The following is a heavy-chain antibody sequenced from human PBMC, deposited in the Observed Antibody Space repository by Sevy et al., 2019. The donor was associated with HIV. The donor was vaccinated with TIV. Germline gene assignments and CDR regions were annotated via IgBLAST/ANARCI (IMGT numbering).Heavy chain of an antibody. CDR2: IYPDDSDT. J-gene: IGHJ6*02. CDR1: EYSFRTYW. CDR3: ARHHASYGVTGYYYYSGLDV. V-gene: IGHV5-51*01. D-gene: IGHD4-17*01. Sequence: GESLKISCKGSEYSFRTYWIGWVRQMPGKGLEWMGIIYPDDSDTRYSPSFQGHVTISADKCINTAYLQWNSLRASDSAMYYCARHHASYGVTGYYYYSGLDVWGQGTTVTVSS.